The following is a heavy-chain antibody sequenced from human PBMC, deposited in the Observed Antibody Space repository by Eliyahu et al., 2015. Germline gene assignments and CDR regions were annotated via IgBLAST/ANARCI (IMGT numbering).Heavy chain of an antibody. D-gene: IGHD1-1*01. J-gene: IGHJ4*02. V-gene: IGHV3-9*01. CDR3: AKDNQEGYNWNDGGYFDY. CDR2: ISWNSGSI. CDR1: GFPFDDXA. Sequence: EVQLVESGGGLVQPGRSLRLXCAASGFPFDDXAXHWXXQAPGKGLEWVSGISWNSGSIGYADSVKGRFTISRDNAKNSLYLQMNSLRAEDTALYYCAKDNQEGYNWNDGGYFDYWGQGTLVTVSS.